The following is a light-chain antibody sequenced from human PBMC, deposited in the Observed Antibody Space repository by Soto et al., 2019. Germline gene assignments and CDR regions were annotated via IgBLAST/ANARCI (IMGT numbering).Light chain of an antibody. CDR2: DAS. Sequence: DIQMTQSPSTLSASVGDRVTITCRASQSISSWLAWYQQKPGKAPKLLIYDASSLESGVTSRFSGSGSRTEFTLTISSLQPDDFATYYCQQYNSYSWTFGQGTKVEIK. J-gene: IGKJ1*01. CDR3: QQYNSYSWT. V-gene: IGKV1-5*01. CDR1: QSISSW.